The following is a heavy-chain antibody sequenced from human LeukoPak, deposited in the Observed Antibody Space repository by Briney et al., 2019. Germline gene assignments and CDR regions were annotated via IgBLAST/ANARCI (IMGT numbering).Heavy chain of an antibody. V-gene: IGHV4-31*03. CDR2: IYYSGST. J-gene: IGHJ4*02. Sequence: SSETLSLTCTVPGGSISSGGYYWSWIRQHPGKGLEWIGYIYYSGSTYYNPSLKSRVTISVDTSKNQFSLKLSSVTAADTAVYYCARGTVTTQNYYFDYWGQGTLVTVSS. CDR3: ARGTVTTQNYYFDY. D-gene: IGHD4-11*01. CDR1: GGSISSGGYY.